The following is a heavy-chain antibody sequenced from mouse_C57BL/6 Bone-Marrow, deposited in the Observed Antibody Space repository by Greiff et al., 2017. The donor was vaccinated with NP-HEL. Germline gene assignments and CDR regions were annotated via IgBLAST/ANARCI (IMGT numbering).Heavy chain of an antibody. J-gene: IGHJ4*01. CDR1: GFTFSSYA. CDR2: ISDGGSYT. Sequence: EVKLVESGGGLVKPGGSLKLSCAASGFTFSSYAMSWVRQTPEKRLEWVATISDGGSYTYYPDNVKGRFTISRDNAKNNLYLQMSHLKSEDTAMYYCARGRGSSCYYAMDYWGQGTSVTVSS. V-gene: IGHV5-4*03. D-gene: IGHD1-1*01. CDR3: ARGRGSSCYYAMDY.